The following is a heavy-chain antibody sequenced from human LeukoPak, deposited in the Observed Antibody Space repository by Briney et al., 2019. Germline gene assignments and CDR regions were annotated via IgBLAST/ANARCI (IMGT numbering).Heavy chain of an antibody. CDR1: GFTFDDYA. D-gene: IGHD2-15*01. Sequence: QPGRSLRLSCAASGFTFDDYAMHWVRQAPGKGLEWVSGISWNSGSIGYADSVKGRFTISRDNAKNSLYLQMNSLRAEDTAVYYCARDPSVVRSGYYMDVWGKGTTVTVSS. CDR2: ISWNSGSI. J-gene: IGHJ6*03. V-gene: IGHV3-9*01. CDR3: ARDPSVVRSGYYMDV.